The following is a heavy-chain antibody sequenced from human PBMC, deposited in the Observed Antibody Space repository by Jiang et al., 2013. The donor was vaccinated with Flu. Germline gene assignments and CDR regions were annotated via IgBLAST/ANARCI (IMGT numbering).Heavy chain of an antibody. CDR3: ARVYYDILTGYGSAPQPLYYYGMDV. CDR1: GYTFTSYG. Sequence: SGAEVKKPGASVKVSCKASGYTFTSYGISWVRQAPGQGLEWMGWISAYNGNTNYAQKLQGRVTMTTDTSTSTAYMELRSLRSDDTAVYYCARVYYDILTGYGSAPQPLYYYGMDVWGQGTTVTVSS. D-gene: IGHD3-9*01. CDR2: ISAYNGNT. V-gene: IGHV1-18*01. J-gene: IGHJ6*02.